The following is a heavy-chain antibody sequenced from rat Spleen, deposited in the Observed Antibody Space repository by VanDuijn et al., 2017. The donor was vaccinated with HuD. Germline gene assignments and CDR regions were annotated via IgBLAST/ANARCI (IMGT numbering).Heavy chain of an antibody. Sequence: EVQLVESGGGLVQPGRSLKLSCAASGFTFGDYYMAWVRQAPTKGLEWVTTISYDGHSAYYRGSVKGRFTISRDTAKTTLYLQMNSLRSEDTATYYCATVGTRVSRFAYWGQGTLVTVSS. D-gene: IGHD1-4*01. V-gene: IGHV5-20*01. CDR1: GFTFGDYY. CDR3: ATVGTRVSRFAY. CDR2: ISYDGHSA. J-gene: IGHJ3*01.